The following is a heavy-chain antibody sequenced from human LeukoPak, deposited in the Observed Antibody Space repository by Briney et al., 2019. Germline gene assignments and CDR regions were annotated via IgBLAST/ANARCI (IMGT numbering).Heavy chain of an antibody. D-gene: IGHD1-26*01. V-gene: IGHV1-18*01. CDR1: GYTFTIYG. Sequence: ASVKVSCKTSGYTFTIYGVSWVRQAPGQGLEWMGWISPYNGNTDYAQKFQGRVTTTTDTSTSTAYMELRSLRSDDTAVYYCARVVGLNEWEPHHWGQGALVTVSS. CDR3: ARVVGLNEWEPHH. CDR2: ISPYNGNT. J-gene: IGHJ5*02.